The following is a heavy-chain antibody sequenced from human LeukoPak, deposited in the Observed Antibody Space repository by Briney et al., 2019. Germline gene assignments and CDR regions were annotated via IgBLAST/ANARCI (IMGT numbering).Heavy chain of an antibody. Sequence: GGSLRLSCAASGFTFSIFRMSWVRQAPGKGLEWVANIKQDGSAKYYVDSVKGRFTISRDNARNSLYLEMNNLRAEDTAINYCATSYDSSGNNWGQGTLVTVSS. J-gene: IGHJ4*02. V-gene: IGHV3-7*01. CDR2: IKQDGSAK. CDR1: GFTFSIFR. CDR3: ATSYDSSGNN. D-gene: IGHD3-22*01.